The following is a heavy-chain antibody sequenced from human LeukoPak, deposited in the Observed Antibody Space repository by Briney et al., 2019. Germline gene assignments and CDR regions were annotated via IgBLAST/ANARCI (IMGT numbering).Heavy chain of an antibody. CDR3: ARDGWELRYYYYMDV. CDR1: GGSFSGYY. CDR2: INHSGST. J-gene: IGHJ6*03. D-gene: IGHD1-26*01. Sequence: SETLSLTCAVYGGSFSGYYWSWIRQPPGKGLEWIGEINHSGSTNYNPSLKSRVTIPVDTSKNQFSLKLSSVTAADTAVYYCARDGWELRYYYYMDVWGKGTTVTISS. V-gene: IGHV4-34*01.